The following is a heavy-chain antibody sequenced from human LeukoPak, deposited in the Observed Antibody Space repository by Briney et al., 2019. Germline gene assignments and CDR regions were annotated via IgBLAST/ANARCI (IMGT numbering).Heavy chain of an antibody. CDR3: ARDLAGGWYRAFDY. V-gene: IGHV4-59*01. CDR2: IYYSGST. Sequence: PSETLSLTCTVSGGSISSYYWSWIRQPPGKGLEWIWYIYYSGSTNYNPSLKRRVTISEDTSKNQFSLKLSSVTAADTAVYYCARDLAGGWYRAFDYWGQGTLVTVSS. J-gene: IGHJ4*02. D-gene: IGHD6-19*01. CDR1: GGSISSYY.